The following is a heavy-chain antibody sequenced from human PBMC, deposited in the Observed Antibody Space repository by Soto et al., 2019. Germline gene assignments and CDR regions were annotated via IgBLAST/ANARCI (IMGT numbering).Heavy chain of an antibody. J-gene: IGHJ5*02. Sequence: QVQLQESGPGLVKPSQTLSLTCTVSGGSISSGGYYWSWIRQHPGKGLEWSGYIYYSGSTYYNPSLKSRVTISVDTSKNQFSLKLSSVTAADTAVYYCARYSRIAAAGTLDPWGQGTLVTVSS. V-gene: IGHV4-31*03. D-gene: IGHD6-13*01. CDR3: ARYSRIAAAGTLDP. CDR2: IYYSGST. CDR1: GGSISSGGYY.